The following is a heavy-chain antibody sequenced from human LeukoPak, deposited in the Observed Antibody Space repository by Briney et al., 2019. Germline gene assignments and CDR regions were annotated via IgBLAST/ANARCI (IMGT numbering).Heavy chain of an antibody. J-gene: IGHJ4*02. CDR1: GGSISSSSYY. Sequence: NPSETLSLTCTVSGGSISSSSYYWGWIRQPPGKGLEWIGSIYYSGRTYYNPSLKSRVTISVDTSKNQFSLKLSSVTAADTAVYYCASSSRWELRYYFDNWGQGTLVTVSS. CDR3: ASSSRWELRYYFDN. CDR2: IYYSGRT. D-gene: IGHD3-16*01. V-gene: IGHV4-39*07.